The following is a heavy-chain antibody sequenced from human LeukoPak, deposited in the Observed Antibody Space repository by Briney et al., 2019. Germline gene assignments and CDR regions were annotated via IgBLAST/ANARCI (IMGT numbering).Heavy chain of an antibody. J-gene: IGHJ4*02. CDR3: ARVGYYAGYFDN. CDR2: INHSGST. CDR1: GGSFSGYY. Sequence: SETLSLTCAVYGGSFSGYYWSWIRQPPGKGLEWIGEINHSGSTNYNPSLKSRVTILVDTSKNQFSLKLSSVTAADTAVYYCARVGYYAGYFDNWGQGTLVTVSS. D-gene: IGHD3-22*01. V-gene: IGHV4-34*09.